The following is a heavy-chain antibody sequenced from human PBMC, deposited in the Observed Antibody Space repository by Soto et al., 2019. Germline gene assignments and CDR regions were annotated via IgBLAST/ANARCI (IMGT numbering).Heavy chain of an antibody. V-gene: IGHV2-5*02. D-gene: IGHD3-10*01. CDR1: GFSLSTSGEA. CDR3: AHYVSARPAGWFDP. J-gene: IGHJ5*02. CDR2: IYWDDDN. Sequence: QITLKESGPALVKPTQTLTLTCTFSGFSLSTSGEAVGWIRQPPGEALEWLALIYWDDDNRYNPTLKTRLTITKDTSENQVVLTLTNMDPVDTATYYCAHYVSARPAGWFDPWGQGILVTVSS.